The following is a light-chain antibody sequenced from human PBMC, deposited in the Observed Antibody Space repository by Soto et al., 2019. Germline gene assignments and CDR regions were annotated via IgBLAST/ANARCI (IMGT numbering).Light chain of an antibody. CDR1: QSVNSR. J-gene: IGKJ5*01. CDR2: GAS. Sequence: LTQSPGTLSLSPGERATLSCRASQSVNSRLAWYQHKPGQAPRLLISGASSRATGIPDRFSGSGSATDFTLTISRLEPEDFALYYCQHYGRSPITFGQGTRLEIK. CDR3: QHYGRSPIT. V-gene: IGKV3-20*01.